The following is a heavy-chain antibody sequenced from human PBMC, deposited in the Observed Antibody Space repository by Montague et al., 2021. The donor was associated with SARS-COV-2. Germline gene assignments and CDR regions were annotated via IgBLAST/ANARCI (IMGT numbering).Heavy chain of an antibody. J-gene: IGHJ4*02. CDR2: IYYSGST. CDR3: ARGFDY. CDR1: GGSISSYY. V-gene: IGHV4-59*01. Sequence: SETLSLTCTIPGGSISSYYGSWIRQPTGKGLEWIGYIYYSGSTNYNPSLKSRVTISVDTSKNQFSLKLSSVTAADTAVYYCARGFDYWGQGTLVTVSS.